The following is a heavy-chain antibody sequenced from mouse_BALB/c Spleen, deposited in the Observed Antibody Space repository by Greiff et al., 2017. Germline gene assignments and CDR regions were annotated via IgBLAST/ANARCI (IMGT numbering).Heavy chain of an antibody. CDR3: NRIYYYGSSYFDY. CDR2: IDPENGDT. CDR1: GFNIKDYY. D-gene: IGHD1-1*01. Sequence: VQLQQSGAELVRSGASVKLSCTASGFNIKDYYMHWVKQRPEQGLEWIGWIDPENGDTEYAPKFQGKATMTADTSSNTAYLQLSSLTSEDTAVYYCNRIYYYGSSYFDYWGQGTTLTVSS. J-gene: IGHJ2*01. V-gene: IGHV14-4*02.